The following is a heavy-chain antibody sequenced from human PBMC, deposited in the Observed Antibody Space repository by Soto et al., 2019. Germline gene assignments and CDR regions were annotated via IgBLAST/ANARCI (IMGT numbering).Heavy chain of an antibody. J-gene: IGHJ6*02. V-gene: IGHV1-2*04. CDR2: INPNSGGT. CDR3: ARGRVRGVFRCPNPRLSHYGMGV. CDR1: GYTFTGYY. D-gene: IGHD3-10*01. Sequence: ASVKVSCKASGYTFTGYYMHWVRQAPGQGLEWMGWINPNSGGTNYAQKFQGWVTMTRDTSISTAYMELSRLRSDDTAVYYCARGRVRGVFRCPNPRLSHYGMGVWGQGTTVTVSS.